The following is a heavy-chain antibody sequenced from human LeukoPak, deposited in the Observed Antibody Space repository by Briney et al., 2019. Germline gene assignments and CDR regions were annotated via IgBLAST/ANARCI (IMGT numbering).Heavy chain of an antibody. D-gene: IGHD5-24*01. CDR2: ISSNGGST. CDR1: GFTFSSYA. CDR3: ARAPITGDYYMDV. J-gene: IGHJ6*03. Sequence: GGSLRLSCAASGFTFSSYAMHWVRQAPGKGLEYVSAISSNGGSTYYANSVKGRFTISRDNSKNTLYLQMGSLRAEDMAVYYCARAPITGDYYMDVWGKGTTVTVSS. V-gene: IGHV3-64*01.